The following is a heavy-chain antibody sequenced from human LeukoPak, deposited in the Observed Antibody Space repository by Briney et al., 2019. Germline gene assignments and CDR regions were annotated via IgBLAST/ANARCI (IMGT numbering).Heavy chain of an antibody. V-gene: IGHV3-30-3*01. CDR2: ITYDGSNK. J-gene: IGHJ4*02. D-gene: IGHD3-22*01. CDR3: ARESSGYYVFDY. Sequence: GGSLRLSCAASVFTFSSYAMHWVRQAPGKGLEWVAVITYDGSNKYYADSVKGRFTISRDNSKNTLYLQMNSLRAEDTAVYYCARESSGYYVFDYWGQGTLVTVSS. CDR1: VFTFSSYA.